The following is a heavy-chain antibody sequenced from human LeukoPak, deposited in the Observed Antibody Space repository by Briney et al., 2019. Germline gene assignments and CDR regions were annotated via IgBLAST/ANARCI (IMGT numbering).Heavy chain of an antibody. J-gene: IGHJ4*02. D-gene: IGHD1-1*01. V-gene: IGHV3-33*01. Sequence: PGGSLRLSCAASGFTFSSYGMHWVRQAPGKGLEWVAVIWYDGSNKYYADSVKGRFTISRDNSKNTLYLQMNSLRAEDTAVYYCSRGGTDDPFNYWGQGTLVTVSS. CDR2: IWYDGSNK. CDR3: SRGGTDDPFNY. CDR1: GFTFSSYG.